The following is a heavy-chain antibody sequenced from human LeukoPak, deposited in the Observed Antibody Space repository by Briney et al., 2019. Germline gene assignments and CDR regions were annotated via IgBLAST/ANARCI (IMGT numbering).Heavy chain of an antibody. CDR2: IKQDGSEK. J-gene: IGHJ4*02. V-gene: IGHV3-7*01. Sequence: GGSLRLSCAASGFTFDDYAMHWVRQAPGKGLEWVANIKQDGSEKYYVDSVKGRFTISRDNAKNSLYLQMNSLRAEDTAVYYCAKDLLGQWPTVFDYWGQGTLVTVSS. CDR1: GFTFDDYA. CDR3: AKDLLGQWPTVFDY. D-gene: IGHD6-19*01.